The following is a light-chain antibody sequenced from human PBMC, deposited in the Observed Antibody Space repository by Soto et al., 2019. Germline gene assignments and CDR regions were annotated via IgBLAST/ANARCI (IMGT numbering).Light chain of an antibody. Sequence: EIVLTQSPATLSLSPGEGSTLSCSASQSIGTYLAWYQHKPGQAPRLLIYDASNRATGIPARFSGSGSGTDFSLTISSLEPEDFAVYYCQQRSNWPRAFGGGTKVDIK. CDR1: QSIGTY. CDR2: DAS. J-gene: IGKJ4*01. CDR3: QQRSNWPRA. V-gene: IGKV3-11*01.